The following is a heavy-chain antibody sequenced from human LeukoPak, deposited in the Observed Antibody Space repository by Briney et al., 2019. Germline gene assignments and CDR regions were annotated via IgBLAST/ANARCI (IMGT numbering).Heavy chain of an antibody. D-gene: IGHD1-26*01. J-gene: IGHJ4*02. CDR1: GFTFSSYG. Sequence: GGSLRLSCAASGFTFSSYGMHWVRQAPGKGLEWVAVIWYDGSNKYYADSVKGRFTISRDNSKNTLYLQMNSLRAEDTAVYYCARADSGSCRLLYYWGQGTLVTVSS. V-gene: IGHV3-33*01. CDR2: IWYDGSNK. CDR3: ARADSGSCRLLYY.